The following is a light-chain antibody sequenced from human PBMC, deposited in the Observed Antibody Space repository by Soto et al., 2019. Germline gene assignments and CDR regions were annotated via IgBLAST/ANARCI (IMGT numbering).Light chain of an antibody. J-gene: IGKJ4*01. V-gene: IGKV1-8*01. Sequence: AIRMTQSPSSFSASTGDRVTITCRASQGISSYLAWYQQKPGKAPKLLIYAASTLQSGVPSRFSGSGSGTDFTLTISCLQSEDFATYYCQQYYSYPLTFSGGTKVDIK. CDR3: QQYYSYPLT. CDR1: QGISSY. CDR2: AAS.